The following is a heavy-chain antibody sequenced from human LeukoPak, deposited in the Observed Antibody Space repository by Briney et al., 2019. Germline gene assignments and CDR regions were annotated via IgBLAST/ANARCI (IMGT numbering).Heavy chain of an antibody. CDR1: GSSISSSSYY. V-gene: IGHV4-39*01. CDR2: ICYSGCT. J-gene: IGHJ4*02. Sequence: SETLSLTCTVSGSSISSSSYYWGWIRHPPGKGLEWIGSICYSGCTYYNPSLKSRVTIFVDTSKNQFSLKLSSVTAADTAVYYCARLYGRSSGFEVPLYYFDYWGQGTLVTVSS. D-gene: IGHD3-22*01. CDR3: ARLYGRSSGFEVPLYYFDY.